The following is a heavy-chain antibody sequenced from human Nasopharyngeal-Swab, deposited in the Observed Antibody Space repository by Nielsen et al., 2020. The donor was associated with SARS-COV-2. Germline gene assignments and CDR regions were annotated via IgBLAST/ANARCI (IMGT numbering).Heavy chain of an antibody. Sequence: GGSLRLSCAASGFTFSSYSMNWVRQAPGKGLEWVSSISSSSSYIYYADSVKGRSTISRDNAKNSLYLQMNSLRAEDTAVYYCASPRGYYDSSGAFDYWGQGTLVTVSS. CDR1: GFTFSSYS. V-gene: IGHV3-21*01. CDR2: ISSSSSYI. J-gene: IGHJ4*02. CDR3: ASPRGYYDSSGAFDY. D-gene: IGHD3-22*01.